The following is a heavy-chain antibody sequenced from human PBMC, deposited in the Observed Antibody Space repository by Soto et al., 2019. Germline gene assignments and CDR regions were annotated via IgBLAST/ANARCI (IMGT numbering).Heavy chain of an antibody. D-gene: IGHD6-19*01. CDR3: ERHIAVPRTRGFDS. J-gene: IGHJ5*01. V-gene: IGHV4-4*02. CDR2: IYHSGTT. CDR1: GGSITTNW. Sequence: QVNLQESGPGLVKPSGTLSLTCAVSGGSITTNWWSWVRQPPGKGLEWIGEIYHSGTTNYNPSLRGRVTISVDKSNNQFSLNLNSVTAADSAIYYCERHIAVPRTRGFDSWGQGNLVSVSS.